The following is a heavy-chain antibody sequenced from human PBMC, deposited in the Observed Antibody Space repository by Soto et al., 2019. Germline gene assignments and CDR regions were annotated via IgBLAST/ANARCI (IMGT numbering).Heavy chain of an antibody. CDR3: ASQTFLEWLLDAFDI. V-gene: IGHV4-39*07. Sequence: SETLSLTCTVSGGSISSSSYYWGWIRQPPGKGLEWIGSIYYSGSTYYNPSLKSRVTISVDTSKNQFSLKLSSVTAADTAVYYCASQTFLEWLLDAFDIWGQGTMVTVSS. CDR1: GGSISSSSYY. CDR2: IYYSGST. D-gene: IGHD3-3*01. J-gene: IGHJ3*02.